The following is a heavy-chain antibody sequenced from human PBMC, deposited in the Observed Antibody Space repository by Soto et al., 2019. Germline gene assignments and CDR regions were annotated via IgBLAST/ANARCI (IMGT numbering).Heavy chain of an antibody. V-gene: IGHV3-23*01. CDR3: AKDTEQWLTWYFDL. D-gene: IGHD6-19*01. CDR2: ISGSGGST. Sequence: EVQLLESGGGLLQPGGSLRLSCAASGFTFSNYAMSWVRQAPGKGLEWVSAISGSGGSTYYADSVKGRFTISRDNSKNTLYLQMNSLRAEDTAVYYCAKDTEQWLTWYFDLWGRGTLVTVSS. CDR1: GFTFSNYA. J-gene: IGHJ2*01.